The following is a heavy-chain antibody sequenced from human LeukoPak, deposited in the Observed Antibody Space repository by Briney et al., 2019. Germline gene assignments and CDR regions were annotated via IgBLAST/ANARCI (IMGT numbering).Heavy chain of an antibody. J-gene: IGHJ4*02. CDR3: AREITDYGDYVKYFDY. V-gene: IGHV1-46*01. CDR2: INPSGGST. D-gene: IGHD4-17*01. CDR1: GYTFTSYY. Sequence: ASVKVSCKASGYTFTSYYMHWVRQAPGQGLEWMGIINPSGGSTSYAQKFQGRVTMTRDMSTSTVYMELSSLRSEDTAVYYCAREITDYGDYVKYFDYWGQGTLVTVSS.